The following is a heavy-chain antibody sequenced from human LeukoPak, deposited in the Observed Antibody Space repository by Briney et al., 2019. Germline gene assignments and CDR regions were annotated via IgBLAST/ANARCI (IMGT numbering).Heavy chain of an antibody. D-gene: IGHD5-18*01. CDR2: ISSSGSTI. Sequence: GGSLRLSCAASGFTFSNYEMHWVRQAPGKGLEWVSYISSSGSTIYYADSVKGRFTISRDNSKNTLYLQMNSLRAEDTAVYYCAKGLYSYALYYMDVWGKGTTVTVSS. CDR1: GFTFSNYE. CDR3: AKGLYSYALYYMDV. J-gene: IGHJ6*03. V-gene: IGHV3-48*03.